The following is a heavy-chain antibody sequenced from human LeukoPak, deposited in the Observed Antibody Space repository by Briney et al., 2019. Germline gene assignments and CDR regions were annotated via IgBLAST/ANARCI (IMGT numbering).Heavy chain of an antibody. Sequence: GGSLRLSCADSGFTFSSYEMNWVRQAPGKGLEWVSYISSSGSTIYYADSVKGRFTISRDNAKNSLYLQMNSLRAEDTAVYYCARVGGRFGYGDFDYWGQGTLVTVSS. CDR3: ARVGGRFGYGDFDY. CDR1: GFTFSSYE. J-gene: IGHJ4*02. V-gene: IGHV3-48*03. D-gene: IGHD3-10*01. CDR2: ISSSGSTI.